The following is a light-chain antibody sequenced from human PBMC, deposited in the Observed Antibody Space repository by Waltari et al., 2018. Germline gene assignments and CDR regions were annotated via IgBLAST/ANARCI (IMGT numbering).Light chain of an antibody. V-gene: IGLV1-47*01. CDR1: CSNIGHNF. CDR2: RNN. J-gene: IGLJ3*02. Sequence: QSVVTPPPSASAIPGQRVAISLSGSCSNIGHNFVYLYQQLPGTAPKLLIYRNNQRPSGVPDRVSGSKSGTSASLAISGLRSEDEADYYCATWDDGLSGWVFGGGTKLTVL. CDR3: ATWDDGLSGWV.